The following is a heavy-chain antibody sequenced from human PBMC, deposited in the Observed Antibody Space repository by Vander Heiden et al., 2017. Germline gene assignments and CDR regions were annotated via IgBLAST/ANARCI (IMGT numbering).Heavy chain of an antibody. Sequence: QAQLVQSGAEVKKPGSPVKDSCKASGGTFSRHAISWVRQAPGQGFEWMGGIIPIIGTANYAQKFQGRVTITADESTSTAYMELSSLRSEDTAVYYCARESSGWYKDGADYCGQGTLVTVSS. CDR2: IIPIIGTA. CDR1: GGTFSRHA. J-gene: IGHJ4*02. CDR3: ARESSGWYKDGADY. V-gene: IGHV1-69*01. D-gene: IGHD6-19*01.